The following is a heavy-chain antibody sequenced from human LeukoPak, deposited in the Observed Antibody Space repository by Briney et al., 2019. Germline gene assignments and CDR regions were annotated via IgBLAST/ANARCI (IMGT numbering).Heavy chain of an antibody. Sequence: GGSLRLSCAASEFTFNNYWMHWVRQAPGKGLVWVSRINSDGSHTDYADSVKGRFTISRDNAKNTLYLQMNSLRAEDTAVYYCASHSTFVGGATESIDYWGQGTLVTVSS. CDR2: INSDGSHT. CDR3: ASHSTFVGGATESIDY. V-gene: IGHV3-74*01. J-gene: IGHJ4*02. D-gene: IGHD1-26*01. CDR1: EFTFNNYW.